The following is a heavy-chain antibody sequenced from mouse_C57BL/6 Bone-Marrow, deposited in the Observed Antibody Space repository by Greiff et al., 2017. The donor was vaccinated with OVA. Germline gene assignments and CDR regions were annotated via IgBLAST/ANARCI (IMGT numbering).Heavy chain of an antibody. CDR1: GFTFSSYA. CDR2: ISDGGSYT. J-gene: IGHJ4*01. Sequence: EVKLMESGGGLVKPGGSLKLSCAASGFTFSSYAMSWVRQTPEKRLEWVATISDGGSYTYYPDNVKGRFTISRDNAKNNLYLQMSHLKSEDTAMYYCARDSDLLGGARDYWGQGTSVTVSS. V-gene: IGHV5-4*01. D-gene: IGHD2-1*01. CDR3: ARDSDLLGGARDY.